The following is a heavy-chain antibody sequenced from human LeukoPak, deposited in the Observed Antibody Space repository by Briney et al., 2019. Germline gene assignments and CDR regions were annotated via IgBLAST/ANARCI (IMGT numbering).Heavy chain of an antibody. CDR2: IYYSGST. Sequence: SETLSLTCTVSGGSISSGSYYWGWIRQPPGKGLEWIGRIYYSGSTYYNPSLKSRVTISVDTSKNQFSLKLTSVTAADTAVYYCARDNWNYGSSMDVWGQGTTVTVSS. D-gene: IGHD1-7*01. J-gene: IGHJ6*02. V-gene: IGHV4-39*02. CDR3: ARDNWNYGSSMDV. CDR1: GGSISSGSYY.